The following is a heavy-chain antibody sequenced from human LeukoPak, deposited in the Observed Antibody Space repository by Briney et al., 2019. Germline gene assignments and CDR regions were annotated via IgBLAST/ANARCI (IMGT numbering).Heavy chain of an antibody. D-gene: IGHD1-1*01. Sequence: GGSLRLSCVASRFTFSNYWMHWVRQAPGKGLVWVSYISPDGSTTRYADSVKGRFTISRDNAKNTLYLQMNSLRVEDTAVYFCAGAWSYWGQGALVTVSS. V-gene: IGHV3-74*01. CDR2: ISPDGSTT. CDR3: AGAWSY. CDR1: RFTFSNYW. J-gene: IGHJ4*02.